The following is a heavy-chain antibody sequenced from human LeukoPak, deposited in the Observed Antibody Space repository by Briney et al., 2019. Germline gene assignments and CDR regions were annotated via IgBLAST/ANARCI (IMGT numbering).Heavy chain of an antibody. CDR2: IKQDGSEK. J-gene: IGHJ2*01. Sequence: GGSLRLSCAASGFTFSSYAMSWVRQAPGRGLEWVANIKQDGSEKYYVDSVKGRFTISRDNAKNSLYLQMNSLRAEDTAVYYCARVEGYCSSTSCRPNYFDLWGRGTLVTVSS. V-gene: IGHV3-7*01. CDR1: GFTFSSYA. CDR3: ARVEGYCSSTSCRPNYFDL. D-gene: IGHD2-2*01.